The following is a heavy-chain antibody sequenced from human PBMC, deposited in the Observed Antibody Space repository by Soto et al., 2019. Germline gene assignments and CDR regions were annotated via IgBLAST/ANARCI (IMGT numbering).Heavy chain of an antibody. Sequence: QLQLQESGPGLVKPSETLSLSCTVSGGSVTSSSFYWAWLRRSPGEGLVLIGSIYYSGTTYYNPSLKSRLTISIDTSKNQFSLELISVTAADTAVYYCAVVDSTGNWFDPWGQGALVTVSS. CDR3: AVVDSTGNWFDP. CDR1: GGSVTSSSFY. CDR2: IYYSGTT. J-gene: IGHJ5*02. D-gene: IGHD2-8*02. V-gene: IGHV4-39*01.